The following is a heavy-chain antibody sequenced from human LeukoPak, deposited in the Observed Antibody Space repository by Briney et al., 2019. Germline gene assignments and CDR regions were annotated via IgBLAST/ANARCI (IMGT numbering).Heavy chain of an antibody. CDR1: GFTFSSYW. Sequence: PGGSLRLSCAASGFTFSSYWMSWVRQAPGKGLEWVANIKQDGSEKYYVDSVKGRFTISRDNAKNSLYLQMNSLRAEDTAVYYCARDWTPYCGGDCYGYWGQGTLVTVSS. J-gene: IGHJ4*02. D-gene: IGHD2-21*01. CDR3: ARDWTPYCGGDCYGY. CDR2: IKQDGSEK. V-gene: IGHV3-7*01.